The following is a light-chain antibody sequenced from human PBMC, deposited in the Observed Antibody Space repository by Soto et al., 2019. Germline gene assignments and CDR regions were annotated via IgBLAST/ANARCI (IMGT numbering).Light chain of an antibody. CDR2: SAS. Sequence: DLQMTQFPSSLSASVGDRVTITCRASQGIGNDLGWYQHKPGKAPKRLIFSASTLDSGVPSRFRGGGFGTEFTLTISSLKSEDFATYYCLHHYNYPLTLGGGTKVEIK. CDR1: QGIGND. V-gene: IGKV1-17*01. CDR3: LHHYNYPLT. J-gene: IGKJ4*01.